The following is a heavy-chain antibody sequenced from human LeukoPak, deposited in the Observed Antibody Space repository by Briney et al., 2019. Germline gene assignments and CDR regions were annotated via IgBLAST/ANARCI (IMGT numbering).Heavy chain of an antibody. V-gene: IGHV3-53*01. CDR1: GFTVSSNY. Sequence: GGSLRLSCAASGFTVSSNYMSWVRQAPGKGLEWVSVIYSGGSTYYADSVKGRFTISRDNSKNTLYLQMNSLRAEDTAVYYCARDGGDYVWGSYRSGGFDYWGQGTLVTVSS. D-gene: IGHD3-16*02. J-gene: IGHJ4*02. CDR2: IYSGGST. CDR3: ARDGGDYVWGSYRSGGFDY.